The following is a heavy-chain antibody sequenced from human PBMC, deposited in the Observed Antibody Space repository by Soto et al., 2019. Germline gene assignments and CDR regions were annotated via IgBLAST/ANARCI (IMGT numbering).Heavy chain of an antibody. J-gene: IGHJ6*02. V-gene: IGHV3-23*01. D-gene: IGHD6-19*01. Sequence: HPGGSLRLSCAASGFTFSSYAMSWVRQAPGKGLEWVSAISGSGGSTYYADSVKGRFTISRDNSKNTLYLQMNSLRAEDTAVYYCAKQQHSSGWYQSEGYYYGMDVWGQGTTVTVSS. CDR3: AKQQHSSGWYQSEGYYYGMDV. CDR2: ISGSGGST. CDR1: GFTFSSYA.